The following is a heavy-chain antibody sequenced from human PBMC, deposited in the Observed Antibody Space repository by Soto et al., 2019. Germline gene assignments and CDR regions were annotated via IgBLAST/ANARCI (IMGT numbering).Heavy chain of an antibody. CDR1: GYTFTGYY. J-gene: IGHJ4*02. CDR2: INPNSGGT. V-gene: IGHV1-2*04. Sequence: GASVKVSCKACGYTFTGYYMHWVRQAPGQGLEWMGWINPNSGGTNYAQKFQGWVTMTRDTSISTAYMELSRLRSDDTAVYYCARAGGYSYGYYFDYWGQGTLVTVSS. CDR3: ARAGGYSYGYYFDY. D-gene: IGHD5-18*01.